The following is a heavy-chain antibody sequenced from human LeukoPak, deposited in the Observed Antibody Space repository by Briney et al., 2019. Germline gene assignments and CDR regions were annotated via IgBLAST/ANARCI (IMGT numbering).Heavy chain of an antibody. V-gene: IGHV3-11*01. J-gene: IGHJ4*02. CDR2: ISSSGSTI. Sequence: GGSLRLSCAASGFTFSDYYMSWIRQAPGKGLEWVSYISSSGSTIYYADSVKGRFTISRDNAKNSLYLQMNSLRAEDTAVYYCARVTYYYDSSGYYENLNQFDYWGQGTLVTVSS. D-gene: IGHD3-22*01. CDR3: ARVTYYYDSSGYYENLNQFDY. CDR1: GFTFSDYY.